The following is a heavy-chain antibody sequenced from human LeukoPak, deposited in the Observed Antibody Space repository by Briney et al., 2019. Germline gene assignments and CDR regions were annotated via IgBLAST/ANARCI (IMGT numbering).Heavy chain of an antibody. Sequence: SETLSLTCTVSGGSISSYYWSWIRQPPGKGLEWIGYIYTSGSTNYNPSLKSRVTISVDTSKNQFSLKLSSVTAADTAVYYCARHAKGLPRLNDAFDIWGQGTMVTVSS. J-gene: IGHJ3*02. V-gene: IGHV4-4*09. D-gene: IGHD2-8*01. CDR1: GGSISSYY. CDR2: IYTSGST. CDR3: ARHAKGLPRLNDAFDI.